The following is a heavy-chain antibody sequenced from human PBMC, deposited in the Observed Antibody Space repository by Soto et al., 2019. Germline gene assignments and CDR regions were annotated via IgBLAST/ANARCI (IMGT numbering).Heavy chain of an antibody. J-gene: IGHJ6*02. V-gene: IGHV4-59*01. CDR1: GGSISSYY. CDR3: ARDYFLYSSSKPYGMDV. Sequence: SETLSLTCTVSGGSISSYYWSWIRQPPGKGLEWIGYIYYSGSTNYNPSLKSRVTISVDTSKNQFSLKLSSVTAADTAVYYCARDYFLYSSSKPYGMDVSGQGTSLTASS. D-gene: IGHD6-6*01. CDR2: IYYSGST.